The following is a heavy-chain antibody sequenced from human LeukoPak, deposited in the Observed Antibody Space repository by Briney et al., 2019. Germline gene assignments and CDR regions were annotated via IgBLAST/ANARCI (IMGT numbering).Heavy chain of an antibody. CDR2: ISYDGSSK. D-gene: IGHD6-19*01. V-gene: IGHV3-30-3*01. Sequence: PGRSLRLSCAASGFTFSSYAMHWVCQAPGKGLEWVAVISYDGSSKYYADSVKGRFTISRDNSKNTLYLQMNSLRAEDTAVYYCARDRQWLASNYFDYWGQGTLVTVPS. J-gene: IGHJ4*02. CDR3: ARDRQWLASNYFDY. CDR1: GFTFSSYA.